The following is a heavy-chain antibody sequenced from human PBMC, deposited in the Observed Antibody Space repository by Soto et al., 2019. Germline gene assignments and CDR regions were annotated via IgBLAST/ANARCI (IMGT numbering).Heavy chain of an antibody. J-gene: IGHJ4*02. V-gene: IGHV3-33*01. CDR2: IWYDGSNK. D-gene: IGHD1-26*01. Sequence: PGGSLRLSCAASGFTFSSYGMHWVRQAPGKGLEWVAVIWYDGSNKYYADSVKGRFTISRDNSKNTLYLQMNSLRAEDTAVYYCARDPGRRSSDRPNTPDYWGQGTLVTVS. CDR1: GFTFSSYG. CDR3: ARDPGRRSSDRPNTPDY.